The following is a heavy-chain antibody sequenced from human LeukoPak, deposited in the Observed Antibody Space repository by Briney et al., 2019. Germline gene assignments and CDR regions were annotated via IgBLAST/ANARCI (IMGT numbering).Heavy chain of an antibody. CDR2: ISGSGGST. D-gene: IGHD1-26*01. CDR3: AKDGSGSYSHAFDI. CDR1: GFTFSSYA. J-gene: IGHJ3*02. V-gene: IGHV3-23*01. Sequence: PAGSLRLSCAASGFTFSSYAMSWVRQAPGQGLEWFSAISGSGGSTYYADSVKGRFTISRDNSKTTLYLQLNSLRAEDPAVYYCAKDGSGSYSHAFDIGSEGTMVTVSS.